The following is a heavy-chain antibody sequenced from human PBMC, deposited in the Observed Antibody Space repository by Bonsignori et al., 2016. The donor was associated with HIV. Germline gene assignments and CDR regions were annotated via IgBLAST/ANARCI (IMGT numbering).Heavy chain of an antibody. CDR2: IFHTGNT. CDR3: ARDLDTWSEEAFDI. V-gene: IGHV4-39*07. D-gene: IGHD3-3*01. Sequence: RQAPGKGLEWIGSIFHTGNTYYNPSLKSRVTISVDTSRNQFSLKVNSVTAADAAVYYCARDLDTWSEEAFDIWGQGTMVTVSS. J-gene: IGHJ3*02.